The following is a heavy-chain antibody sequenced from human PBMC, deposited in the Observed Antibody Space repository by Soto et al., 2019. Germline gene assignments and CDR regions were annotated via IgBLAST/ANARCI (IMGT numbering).Heavy chain of an antibody. CDR1: GFTFSSYD. J-gene: IGHJ6*03. Sequence: GSLRLSCAASGFTFSSYDMHWVRQAPGKGLEWVSAIGTAGDTYYPGSVKGRFTISRENAKNSLYLQMNSLRAGDTAVYYCARDYCSSTSCTYYYMDVWGKGTTVTVSS. D-gene: IGHD2-2*01. CDR3: ARDYCSSTSCTYYYMDV. V-gene: IGHV3-13*01. CDR2: IGTAGDT.